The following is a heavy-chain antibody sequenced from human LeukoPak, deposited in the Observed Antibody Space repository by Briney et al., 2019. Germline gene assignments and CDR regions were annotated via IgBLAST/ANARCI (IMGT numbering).Heavy chain of an antibody. CDR1: GGSISSGSYY. Sequence: SQTLSPTCTVSGGSISSGSYYWSWIRQPAGKGLEWIGRIYTSGSTNYNPSLKSRVTISVDTSKNQFSLKLSSVTAADTAVYYCARSKTNVLLWFGELYFDYWGQGTLVTVSS. CDR3: ARSKTNVLLWFGELYFDY. CDR2: IYTSGST. D-gene: IGHD3-10*01. V-gene: IGHV4-61*02. J-gene: IGHJ4*02.